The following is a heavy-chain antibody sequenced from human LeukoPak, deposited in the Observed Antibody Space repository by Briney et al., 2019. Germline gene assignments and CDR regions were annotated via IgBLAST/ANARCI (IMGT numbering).Heavy chain of an antibody. CDR3: AKHYGSGSYHSFDY. Sequence: SETLSLTCTVSGGSISSYYWSWIRQPPGKGLEWIGYIYYSGSTNYNPSLKSRVTISVDTSKNQFSLKLSSVTAADTAVYYCAKHYGSGSYHSFDYWGQGTLVTDSS. D-gene: IGHD3-10*01. J-gene: IGHJ4*02. CDR1: GGSISSYY. V-gene: IGHV4-59*08. CDR2: IYYSGST.